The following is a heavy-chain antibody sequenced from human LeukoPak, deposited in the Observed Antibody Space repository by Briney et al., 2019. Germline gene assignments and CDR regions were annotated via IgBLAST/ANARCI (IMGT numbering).Heavy chain of an antibody. D-gene: IGHD2-2*01. J-gene: IGHJ6*02. Sequence: VASVKVSCKASGYIFTSYGINWVRQAPGQGLEWMGWISAYNGNTKYAQKFQGTVTMTTDTSTTTAYMELRSLRYDDTAVYYCARDFPDILVVPAARRWYGMDVWGQGTTVTVSS. V-gene: IGHV1-18*01. CDR1: GYIFTSYG. CDR3: ARDFPDILVVPAARRWYGMDV. CDR2: ISAYNGNT.